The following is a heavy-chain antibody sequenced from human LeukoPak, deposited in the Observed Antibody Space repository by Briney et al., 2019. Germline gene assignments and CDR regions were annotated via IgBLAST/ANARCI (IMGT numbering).Heavy chain of an antibody. Sequence: GRSLRLSCAASGFTFDDYAMHWVRQAPGKGLEWVSGISWNSGSIGYADSVKGRFTISRDNAKNSLYLQMNSLRAEDTALYYCAKGRYCCGGSCSYYFDYWGQGTLVTVSS. D-gene: IGHD2-15*01. V-gene: IGHV3-9*01. CDR2: ISWNSGSI. J-gene: IGHJ4*02. CDR3: AKGRYCCGGSCSYYFDY. CDR1: GFTFDDYA.